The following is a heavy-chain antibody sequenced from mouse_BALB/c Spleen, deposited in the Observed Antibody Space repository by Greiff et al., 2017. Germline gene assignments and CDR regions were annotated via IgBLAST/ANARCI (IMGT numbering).Heavy chain of an antibody. Sequence: EVQGVESGAELVKPGASVKLSCTASGFNIKDTYMHWVKQRPEQGLEWIGRIDPANGNTKYDPKFQGKATITADTSSNTAYLQLSSLTSEDTAVYYCARSKLRLRDFDYWGQGTTLTVSS. V-gene: IGHV14-3*02. CDR3: ARSKLRLRDFDY. J-gene: IGHJ2*01. CDR1: GFNIKDTY. CDR2: IDPANGNT. D-gene: IGHD1-2*01.